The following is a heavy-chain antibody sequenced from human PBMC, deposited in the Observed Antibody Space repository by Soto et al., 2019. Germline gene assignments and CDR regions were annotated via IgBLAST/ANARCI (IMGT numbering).Heavy chain of an antibody. CDR3: ARGGLRFLEWLFPYGMDV. J-gene: IGHJ6*02. V-gene: IGHV1-69*13. CDR1: GGTFSSYA. CDR2: IIPIFGTA. Sequence: ASVKVSCKASGGTFSSYAISWVRQAPGQGLEWMGGIIPIFGTANYAQKFQGRVTITADESTSTAYMELSSLRSEDTAVYYCARGGLRFLEWLFPYGMDVWGQGTTVTVSS. D-gene: IGHD3-3*01.